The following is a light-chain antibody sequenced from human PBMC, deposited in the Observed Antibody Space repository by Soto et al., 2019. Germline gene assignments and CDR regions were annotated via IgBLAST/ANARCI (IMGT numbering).Light chain of an antibody. CDR2: GAS. CDR3: QQYNNWPLT. Sequence: EVVMTQSPATLSVSAGERATLSCRASQSVSSRLAWYQQKPGQAPRLLIYGASTRATGIPDRFSASGSGTEFALTISSLQSGDFAVYSCQQYNNWPLTFGGGTKVEIK. J-gene: IGKJ4*01. V-gene: IGKV3-15*01. CDR1: QSVSSR.